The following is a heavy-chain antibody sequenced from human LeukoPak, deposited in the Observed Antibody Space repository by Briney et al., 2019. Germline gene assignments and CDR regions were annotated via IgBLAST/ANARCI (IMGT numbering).Heavy chain of an antibody. D-gene: IGHD4-11*01. J-gene: IGHJ6*02. V-gene: IGHV3-23*01. CDR2: ISGSGGST. CDR1: GFTFSSYA. Sequence: GGSLRLSCAASGFTFSSYAMSWVRQAPGKGLEWVSAISGSGGSTYYADSVKGRFTVSRDNSKNTLYLQMNSLRAEDTAVYYCAKALTTAYYYYGMDVWGQGTAVTVSS. CDR3: AKALTTAYYYYGMDV.